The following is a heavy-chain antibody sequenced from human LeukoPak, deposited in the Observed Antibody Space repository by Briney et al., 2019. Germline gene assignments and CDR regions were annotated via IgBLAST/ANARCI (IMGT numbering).Heavy chain of an antibody. CDR3: ARGPPNWGYDY. J-gene: IGHJ4*02. Sequence: EASVKVSCKASGYTFTSYDFNWVRQATGQRPEWMGWVSPNSGDTGYAQKFQDRVTMTRNTSISTAYMELSSLRSDDTAVYYCARGPPNWGYDYWGPGTLVTVSS. CDR1: GYTFTSYD. D-gene: IGHD7-27*01. CDR2: VSPNSGDT. V-gene: IGHV1-8*01.